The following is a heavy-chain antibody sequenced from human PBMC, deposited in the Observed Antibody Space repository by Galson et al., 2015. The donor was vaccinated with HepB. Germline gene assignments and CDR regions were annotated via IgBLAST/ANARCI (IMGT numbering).Heavy chain of an antibody. V-gene: IGHV1-3*01. D-gene: IGHD3-10*01. Sequence: SVKVSCKASGYTFSFYAIHWVRQAPGQRLEWMGWLNAGNGNTKYSQKFHGRVTFTRDTSANTVSMEMTTLTSADTAVYYCTRTSSHWFGDTRVSRAFDGWGQGTLVTVSS. CDR2: LNAGNGNT. J-gene: IGHJ4*02. CDR3: TRTSSHWFGDTRVSRAFDG. CDR1: GYTFSFYA.